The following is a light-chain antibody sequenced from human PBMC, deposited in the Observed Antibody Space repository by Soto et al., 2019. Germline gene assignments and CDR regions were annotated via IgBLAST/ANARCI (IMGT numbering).Light chain of an antibody. J-gene: IGKJ1*01. CDR3: HQYGIVPWT. Sequence: EIVLTQSPGTLSLSPGERATLSCRASQSVIYLAWYQQKPGQAPRLLFYGASNRATGIPGRFSGSGSGTDFTLTISRMEPDDSAVYYCHQYGIVPWTFGQGTKVELK. CDR1: QSVIY. V-gene: IGKV3-20*01. CDR2: GAS.